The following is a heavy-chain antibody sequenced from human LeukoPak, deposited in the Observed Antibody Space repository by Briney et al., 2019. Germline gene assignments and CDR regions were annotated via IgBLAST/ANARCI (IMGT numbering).Heavy chain of an antibody. CDR3: ARDGSIAVAGDTTPHDAFDI. D-gene: IGHD6-19*01. J-gene: IGHJ3*02. Sequence: PGGSLRLSCAASGFTFSSYSMNWVRQAPGKGLEWVSSLSSSSSYIYYADSVKGRFTISRDNAKNSLYLQMNSLRAEDTALYYCARDGSIAVAGDTTPHDAFDIWGQGTMVTVSS. CDR1: GFTFSSYS. CDR2: LSSSSSYI. V-gene: IGHV3-21*04.